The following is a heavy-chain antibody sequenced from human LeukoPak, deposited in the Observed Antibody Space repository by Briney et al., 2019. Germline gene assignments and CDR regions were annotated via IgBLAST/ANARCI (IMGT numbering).Heavy chain of an antibody. J-gene: IGHJ4*02. CDR1: GFTFSSYA. V-gene: IGHV3-23*01. D-gene: IGHD3-22*01. CDR2: ISGSGGST. Sequence: GGSLRLSCAASGFTFSSYAMSWVRQAPGKWLEWVSAISGSGGSTYYADSVKGRFTISRDNSKNTLYLQMNSLRAEDTAVYYCAKNTYYYDSSGYYPTWYFDYWGQGTLVTVSS. CDR3: AKNTYYYDSSGYYPTWYFDY.